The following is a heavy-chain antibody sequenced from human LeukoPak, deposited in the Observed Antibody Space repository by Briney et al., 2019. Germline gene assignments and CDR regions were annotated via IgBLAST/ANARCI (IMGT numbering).Heavy chain of an antibody. Sequence: SVKVSCKASGGTFSSYAISWVRQAPGQGLEWMGGIIPIFGTANYAQKFQGRVTITADESTSTAYMELSSLRSEDTAVYYCARDQFHSSSWYYWFDPWGQGTLVTVSS. CDR3: ARDQFHSSSWYYWFDP. CDR2: IIPIFGTA. CDR1: GGTFSSYA. V-gene: IGHV1-69*13. D-gene: IGHD6-13*01. J-gene: IGHJ5*02.